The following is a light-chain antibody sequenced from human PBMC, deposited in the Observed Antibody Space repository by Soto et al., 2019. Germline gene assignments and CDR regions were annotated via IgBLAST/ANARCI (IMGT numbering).Light chain of an antibody. CDR3: QQSYSTPPIT. CDR1: QSISSY. J-gene: IGKJ5*01. V-gene: IGKV1-39*01. CDR2: AAS. Sequence: IQMTHSPSSLSASVVDIVTITFRASQSISSYLNWYQQKPGKAPKLLIYAASSLQSGVPSRFSGSGSGTDFTLTISSLQPEDFATYYCQQSYSTPPITFGQGTRLEIK.